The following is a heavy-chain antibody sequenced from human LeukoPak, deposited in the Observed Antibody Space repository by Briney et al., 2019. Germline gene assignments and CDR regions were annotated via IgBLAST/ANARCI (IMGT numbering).Heavy chain of an antibody. CDR1: GGSISSYY. CDR3: ARLSRDGYNPDDY. V-gene: IGHV4-59*08. CDR2: IYCSGST. J-gene: IGHJ4*02. D-gene: IGHD5-24*01. Sequence: SETLSLTCTVSGGSISSYYWSWIRQPPGKGLEWIGYIYCSGSTNYNPSLKSRVTISVDTSKNQFSLKLSSVTAADTAVYYCARLSRDGYNPDDYWGQGTLVTVSS.